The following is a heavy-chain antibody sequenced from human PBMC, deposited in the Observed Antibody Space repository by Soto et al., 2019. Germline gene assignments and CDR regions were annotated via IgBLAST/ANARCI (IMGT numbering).Heavy chain of an antibody. D-gene: IGHD1-20*01. J-gene: IGHJ3*02. CDR3: AREPVPYNWNDRGYACDI. CDR1: GGTFSSYA. CDR2: IIPIFGTA. V-gene: IGHV1-69*01. Sequence: QVQLVQSGAEVKKPGSSVKVSCKASGGTFSSYAISWVRQAPGQGLEWMGGIIPIFGTANYAQKFQGRVTITADESTSTASMKLSSLRSEDTAVYYCAREPVPYNWNDRGYACDIGGQGTMVTVSS.